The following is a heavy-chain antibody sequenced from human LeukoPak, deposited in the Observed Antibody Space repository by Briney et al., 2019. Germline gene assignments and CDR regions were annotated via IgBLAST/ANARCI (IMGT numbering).Heavy chain of an antibody. D-gene: IGHD1-26*01. Sequence: SETLSLTCTVSGGSISSYYWSWIRQPPGKGLEWIGYIYYSGSTNYNPSLKSRVTISVDTSKNQFSLKLSSVTAADTAVYYCARTSGSYYRFDAFDIWGQGTMVTVSS. V-gene: IGHV4-59*01. CDR1: GGSISSYY. CDR2: IYYSGST. J-gene: IGHJ3*02. CDR3: ARTSGSYYRFDAFDI.